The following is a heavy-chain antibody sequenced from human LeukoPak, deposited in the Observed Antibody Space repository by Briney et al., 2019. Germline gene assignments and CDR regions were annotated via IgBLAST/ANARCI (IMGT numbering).Heavy chain of an antibody. Sequence: PVASVKVSCKASGYTFTGYYMHWVRQAPGQGLEWMGWINPNSGGTNYAQKFQGRVTMTRDTSISTAYMELSRLRSDDTAVYYCARDLDSALNQQPPLNYFDYWGQGTLVTVSS. J-gene: IGHJ4*02. CDR2: INPNSGGT. CDR3: ARDLDSALNQQPPLNYFDY. D-gene: IGHD3/OR15-3a*01. CDR1: GYTFTGYY. V-gene: IGHV1-2*02.